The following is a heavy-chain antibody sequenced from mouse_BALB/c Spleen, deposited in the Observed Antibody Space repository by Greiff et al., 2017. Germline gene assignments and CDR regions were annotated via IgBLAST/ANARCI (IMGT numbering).Heavy chain of an antibody. CDR3: ARYYRYDYYAMDY. Sequence: QVQLKQPGAELVKPGASVKLSCKASGYTFTSYWMHWVKQRPGQGLEWIGEIDPSDSYTNYNQKFKGKATLTVDKSSSTAYMQLSSLTSEDSAVYYCARYYRYDYYAMDYWGQGTSVTVSS. J-gene: IGHJ4*01. D-gene: IGHD2-14*01. CDR1: GYTFTSYW. CDR2: IDPSDSYT. V-gene: IGHV1-69*02.